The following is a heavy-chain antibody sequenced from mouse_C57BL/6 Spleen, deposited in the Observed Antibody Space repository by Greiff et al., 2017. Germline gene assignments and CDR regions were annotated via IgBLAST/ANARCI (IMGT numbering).Heavy chain of an antibody. Sequence: QVQLQQSGAELVMPGASVKLSCKASGYTFTSYWMHWVKQRPGQGLEWIGEIDPSDSYTNYNQKFKGKYTLTVDKSSSTAYMQLSSLTSEDSAVYYCARGDGGYFDYWGQGTTLTVSS. CDR1: GYTFTSYW. J-gene: IGHJ2*01. V-gene: IGHV1-69*01. CDR2: IDPSDSYT. CDR3: ARGDGGYFDY.